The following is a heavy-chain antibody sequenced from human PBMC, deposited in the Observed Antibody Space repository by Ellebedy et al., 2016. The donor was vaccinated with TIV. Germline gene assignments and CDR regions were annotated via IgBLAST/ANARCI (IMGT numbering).Heavy chain of an antibody. V-gene: IGHV1-46*01. Sequence: ASVKVSCKASGYTFTEYYMHWVRQAPGQGLEWMGMINPSGGSTSYAQKFQGRVTMTRDTSTSTVYMELSSLRSEYTAVYYCTCLQLGIADYFDYWGQGALVTVSS. D-gene: IGHD6-13*01. CDR2: INPSGGST. CDR3: TCLQLGIADYFDY. CDR1: GYTFTEYY. J-gene: IGHJ4*02.